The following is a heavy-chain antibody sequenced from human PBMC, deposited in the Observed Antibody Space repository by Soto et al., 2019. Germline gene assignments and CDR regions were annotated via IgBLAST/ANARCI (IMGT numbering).Heavy chain of an antibody. CDR3: AHKGPEDWPLDY. CDR1: GISLSTSGVG. Sequence: QITLKESGPTLVRPTQTLTLTCAFSGISLSTSGVGVGRIRQPPGKALEWLAVIYWDDSKHYSPSLRSRLTITKDTSKNQVVLTMTNMDPMDTGTYYCAHKGPEDWPLDYWGQGTLVTVSS. V-gene: IGHV2-5*02. J-gene: IGHJ4*02. D-gene: IGHD3-9*01. CDR2: IYWDDSK.